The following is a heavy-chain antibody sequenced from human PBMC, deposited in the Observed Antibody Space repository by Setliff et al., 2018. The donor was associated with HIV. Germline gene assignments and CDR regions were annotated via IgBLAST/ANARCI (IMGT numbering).Heavy chain of an antibody. D-gene: IGHD1-26*01. Sequence: SETLSLTCTVSGISISSSDYHWGWIRQPPGKGLEWIGSIYYSGSTYYSPSLKSRVTISVDTSKNQFSLKLNFVTAADTAVYYCARLSWDVDGWGRGTLVTVSS. CDR1: GISISSSDYH. CDR3: ARLSWDVDG. CDR2: IYYSGST. J-gene: IGHJ4*01. V-gene: IGHV4-39*01.